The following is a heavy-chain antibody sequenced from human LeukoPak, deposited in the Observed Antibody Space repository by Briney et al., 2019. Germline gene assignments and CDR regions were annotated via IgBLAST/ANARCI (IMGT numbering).Heavy chain of an antibody. J-gene: IGHJ4*02. CDR1: GDALSTYY. CDR2: VTYETT. V-gene: IGHV4-4*08. CDR3: ARDQRHSYGKYFDP. D-gene: IGHD5-18*01. Sequence: PSGTLSLTCSLSGDALSTYYWNWVRQTPGKGLERIGHVTYETTAYNPSLKSRVTISLDTSKNEFSLQLRSVTAADTAVYFCARDQRHSYGKYFDPWSQGILVSVSS.